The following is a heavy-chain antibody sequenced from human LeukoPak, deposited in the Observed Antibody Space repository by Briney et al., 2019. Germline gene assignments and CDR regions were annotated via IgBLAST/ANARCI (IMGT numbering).Heavy chain of an antibody. Sequence: SVKVSCKAPGYTFTSYGISWVRQAPGQGLEWMGGIIPIFGTANYAQKFQGRVTITADKSTSTAYMELSSLRSEDTAVYYCARDPLPVRGAGDWFDPWGQGTLVTVSS. CDR3: ARDPLPVRGAGDWFDP. CDR1: GYTFTSYG. J-gene: IGHJ5*02. D-gene: IGHD3-10*01. CDR2: IIPIFGTA. V-gene: IGHV1-69*06.